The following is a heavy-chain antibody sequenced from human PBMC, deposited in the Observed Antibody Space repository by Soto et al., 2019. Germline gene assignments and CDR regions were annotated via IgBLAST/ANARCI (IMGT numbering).Heavy chain of an antibody. CDR2: IYHSGST. CDR1: GGSISSGGYS. J-gene: IGHJ3*02. V-gene: IGHV4-30-2*01. D-gene: IGHD4-17*01. CDR3: ASRTVTDAFDI. Sequence: QLQLQESGSGLVKPSQTLSLTCAVSGGSISSGGYSWSWIRQPPGKGLEWIGYIYHSGSTYYNPSLTSRVTISVDRSKNQFSLKLSSVTAADTAVYYCASRTVTDAFDIWGQGTMVTVSS.